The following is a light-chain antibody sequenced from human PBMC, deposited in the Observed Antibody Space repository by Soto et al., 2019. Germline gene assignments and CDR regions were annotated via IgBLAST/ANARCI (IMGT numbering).Light chain of an antibody. CDR1: QNINSW. V-gene: IGKV1-5*03. CDR3: QQYEVSPIT. Sequence: DIQMTQSPSTLSASVGDRVTITCRASQNINSWLAWYQQKQGKAPKLLIYKASSLESGVPSRFSGSGSGTEFTLTISRLQPDDFSAYYCQQYEVSPITFGPGTRLEIK. CDR2: KAS. J-gene: IGKJ5*01.